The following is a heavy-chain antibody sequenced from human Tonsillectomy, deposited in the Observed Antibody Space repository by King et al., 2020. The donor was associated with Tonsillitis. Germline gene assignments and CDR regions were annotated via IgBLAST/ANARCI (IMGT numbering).Heavy chain of an antibody. V-gene: IGHV1-2*02. CDR3: ARGRYCSGGSCYSHFDH. CDR1: GYSFTDYY. J-gene: IGHJ4*02. CDR2: INPYSGDT. D-gene: IGHD2-15*01. Sequence: VQLVQSGAEVKKPGASVKVSCQASGYSFTDYYLHWVRQAPRQGLEWMGWINPYSGDTNYAQNFQGGVTMTRDTSISTAYMELSRLTSDDTAVYFCARGRYCSGGSCYSHFDHWGQGTQVTVSS.